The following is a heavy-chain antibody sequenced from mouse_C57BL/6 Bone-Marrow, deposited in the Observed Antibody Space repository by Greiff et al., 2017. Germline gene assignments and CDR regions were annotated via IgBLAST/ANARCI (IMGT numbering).Heavy chain of an antibody. J-gene: IGHJ4*01. D-gene: IGHD2-1*01. CDR2: IWTGGGT. CDR1: GFSLTSYS. Sequence: QVQLKESGPGLVAPSPTLSITCTVSGFSLTSYSISWVRQPPGKGLEWLGVIWTGGGTNYYSAHQYRLSISKDNSKSQVFLKMNSLQTDDTARYYCARKWGYGNYDYYAMDYWGQGTSVTVSS. V-gene: IGHV2-9-1*01. CDR3: ARKWGYGNYDYYAMDY.